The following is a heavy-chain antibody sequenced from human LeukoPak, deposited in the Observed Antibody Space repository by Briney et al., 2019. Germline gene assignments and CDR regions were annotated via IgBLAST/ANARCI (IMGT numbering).Heavy chain of an antibody. V-gene: IGHV4-34*01. Sequence: SETLSLTCAVYGGSFSGYYWNWIRQPPGKELEWIGEINHSGSTNYNPSPKSRVTISLDTSKNQFSLKLSSVTAADTAIYYCARGPPRYSSSWYGDYWGQGTLVTVSS. D-gene: IGHD6-13*01. CDR3: ARGPPRYSSSWYGDY. J-gene: IGHJ4*02. CDR1: GGSFSGYY. CDR2: INHSGST.